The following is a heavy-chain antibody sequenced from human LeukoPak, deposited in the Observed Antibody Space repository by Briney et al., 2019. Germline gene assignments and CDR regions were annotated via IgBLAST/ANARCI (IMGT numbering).Heavy chain of an antibody. CDR1: GFTFSIFA. CDR2: ITNNGGST. CDR3: VRWGYYSNYDY. J-gene: IGHJ4*02. D-gene: IGHD4-11*01. Sequence: GGSLRLSCAASGFTFSIFAIHWVRQAPGRGLEYVSAITNNGGSTYYANSVKGRFTISRDNSKNTLYLQMGSLKPEDMAVYYCVRWGYYSNYDYWGQGTLVTVSS. V-gene: IGHV3-64*01.